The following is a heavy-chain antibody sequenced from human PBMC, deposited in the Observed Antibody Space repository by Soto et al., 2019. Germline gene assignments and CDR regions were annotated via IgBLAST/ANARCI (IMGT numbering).Heavy chain of an antibody. CDR2: ISTYNGNT. Sequence: QVQLVQSGAEVKKPGASVKVSCKASGYTFTSHGITWVRQAPGQGLEWMGWISTYNGNTNYAQKLQGRVTLTTDTSTSTAYMELRSLRSDDAAVYYCARGASCTSTSCYDYFLYGMDVWGQGTTVTVSS. D-gene: IGHD2-2*01. J-gene: IGHJ6*02. V-gene: IGHV1-18*01. CDR1: GYTFTSHG. CDR3: ARGASCTSTSCYDYFLYGMDV.